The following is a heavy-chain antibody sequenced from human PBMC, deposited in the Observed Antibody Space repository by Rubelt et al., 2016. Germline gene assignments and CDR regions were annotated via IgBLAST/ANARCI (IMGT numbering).Heavy chain of an antibody. CDR1: GYTFTGYY. Sequence: QVQLVQSGAEVKKPGASVKVSCKASGYTFTGYYMHWVRQAPGQGLEWMGLINPISGGANYGRKVTGRVRKPRDTAVSTADIGLGRRTSDDSAGDYCARGNSGYDYGLGYWGQGTLVTVSS. D-gene: IGHD5-12*01. CDR2: INPISGGA. V-gene: IGHV1-2*02. J-gene: IGHJ4*02. CDR3: ARGNSGYDYGLGY.